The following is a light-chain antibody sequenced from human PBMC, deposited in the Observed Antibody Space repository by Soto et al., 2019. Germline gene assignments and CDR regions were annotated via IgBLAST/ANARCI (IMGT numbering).Light chain of an antibody. Sequence: QSALTQPASVSGSPGQSITISCTGTSSDVGGYNHVSWYQQHPGKAPKLMIYDVSNRPSGVSNRFSGSKSGNTASLTISGLQAEDEADYYCSSYTSSSTLPFGTGTKVTVL. CDR2: DVS. CDR1: SSDVGGYNH. V-gene: IGLV2-14*01. CDR3: SSYTSSSTLP. J-gene: IGLJ1*01.